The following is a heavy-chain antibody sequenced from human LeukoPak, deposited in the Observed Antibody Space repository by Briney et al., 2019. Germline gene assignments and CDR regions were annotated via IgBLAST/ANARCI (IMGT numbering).Heavy chain of an antibody. CDR1: GYTLTELS. Sequence: GASVKVSCKVSGYTLTELSMHWVRQAPGKGLEWMGGFDPEDGETIYAQEFQGRVTMTEDISTDTAYMELSSLRSEDTAVYYCATVSTKLYDYVWGSYRDDAFDIWGQGTMVTVSP. CDR3: ATVSTKLYDYVWGSYRDDAFDI. CDR2: FDPEDGET. V-gene: IGHV1-24*01. J-gene: IGHJ3*02. D-gene: IGHD3-16*02.